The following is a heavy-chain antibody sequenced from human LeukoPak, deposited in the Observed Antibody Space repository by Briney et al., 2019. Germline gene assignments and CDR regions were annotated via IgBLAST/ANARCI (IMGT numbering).Heavy chain of an antibody. J-gene: IGHJ4*02. CDR1: GFTFSDSY. CDR3: ARAPVTSCRGVYCYPFDY. Sequence: PGGSLRLSCAASGFTFSDSYMTWVRQAPGKGVEWVAYTSGSGHDINYSESAKGRFTISRDNSKNTLYLQLNSLRVEDAGVYYCARAPVTSCRGVYCYPFDYWGQGTLVTVSS. D-gene: IGHD2-21*01. V-gene: IGHV3-11*01. CDR2: TSGSGHDI.